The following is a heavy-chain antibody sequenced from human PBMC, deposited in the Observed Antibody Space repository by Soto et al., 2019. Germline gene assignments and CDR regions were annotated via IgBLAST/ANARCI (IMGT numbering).Heavy chain of an antibody. Sequence: QVQLQESGPGLVKPSQTLSLTCTVSGGSISSGGYYWSWIRQHPGKGLEWIAYIFYSGSTYYNPSLKSRVTISLHASKNQFALKLSSVTAADTAVYYCARAHPHAGGVRGVIIFVYCGQGTLVTVSS. D-gene: IGHD3-10*01. CDR2: IFYSGST. CDR1: GGSISSGGYY. V-gene: IGHV4-31*03. J-gene: IGHJ4*02. CDR3: ARAHPHAGGVRGVIIFVY.